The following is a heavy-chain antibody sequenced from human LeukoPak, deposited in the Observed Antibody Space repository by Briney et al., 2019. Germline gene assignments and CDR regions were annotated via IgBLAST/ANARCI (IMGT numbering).Heavy chain of an antibody. J-gene: IGHJ6*03. Sequence: SETLSLTCTVSGGSIGSGSYYWSWIRQPAGKGLEWIGRIYTSGSTNYNPSLKSRVTISVDTSKNQFSLKLSSVTAADTAVYYCAREDRVVVVPAATWGYYYYMDVWGKGTTVTVSS. CDR1: GGSIGSGSYY. D-gene: IGHD2-2*01. CDR2: IYTSGST. CDR3: AREDRVVVVPAATWGYYYYMDV. V-gene: IGHV4-61*02.